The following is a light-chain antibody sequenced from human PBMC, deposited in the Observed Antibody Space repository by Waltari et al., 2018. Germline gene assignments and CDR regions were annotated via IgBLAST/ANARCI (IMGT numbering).Light chain of an antibody. CDR3: QSYDTILSVSV. V-gene: IGLV1-40*01. J-gene: IGLJ2*01. Sequence: QSVLTQPPSVAGAPGQRVTLSCTGSSSNIGAAYYVHWYQKLPGKAPKLLIQGNKNRPSGVPARFSGSKSGASASLAIAGLRAEDEGEYSCQSYDTILSVSVFGGGTKVTVL. CDR1: SSNIGAAYY. CDR2: GNK.